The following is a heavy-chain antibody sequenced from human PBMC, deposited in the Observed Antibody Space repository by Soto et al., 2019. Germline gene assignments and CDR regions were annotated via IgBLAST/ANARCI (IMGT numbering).Heavy chain of an antibody. CDR2: MNPNSGNT. CDR1: GYTFTSYD. Sequence: QVQLVQSGAEVKKPAASVKVSCKASGYTFTSYDINWVRQATGQGHEWMGWMNPNSGNTGYAQEFEGRVTMNRNTSISTAYMKLSSLRSEVTAVYYCASKLAKDLGGRGTLVTVSS. J-gene: IGHJ2*01. V-gene: IGHV1-8*01. CDR3: ASKLAKDL.